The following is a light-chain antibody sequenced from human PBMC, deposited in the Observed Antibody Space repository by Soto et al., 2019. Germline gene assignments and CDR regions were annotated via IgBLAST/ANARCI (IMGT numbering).Light chain of an antibody. CDR1: RGIRNC. J-gene: IGKJ1*01. Sequence: DIQMTQSPSSLSASVGDRATVTCQASRGIRNCLNWYQQKPGKASKLLIYAASTLQSGVPSRFSGSGSGTEFTLTISSLQPEDFATYYCQQLNSYPPWTFGQGTKV. CDR2: AAS. V-gene: IGKV1-9*01. CDR3: QQLNSYPPWT.